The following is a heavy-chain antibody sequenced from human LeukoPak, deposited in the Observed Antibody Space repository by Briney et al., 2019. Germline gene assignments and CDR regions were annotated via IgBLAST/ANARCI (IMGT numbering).Heavy chain of an antibody. CDR1: GGPFSGYY. D-gene: IGHD3-22*01. V-gene: IGHV4-34*01. J-gene: IGHJ4*02. CDR3: ARARGDYYDSSGYYSAFDY. Sequence: SETLSLTCAFYGGPFSGYYWSWIRQPPGKGLEWIGEINHSGSANYNPSLKSRVTISVDMSKNQFSLKLSSVTAADTAVYYCARARGDYYDSSGYYSAFDYWGQGTLVTVSS. CDR2: INHSGSA.